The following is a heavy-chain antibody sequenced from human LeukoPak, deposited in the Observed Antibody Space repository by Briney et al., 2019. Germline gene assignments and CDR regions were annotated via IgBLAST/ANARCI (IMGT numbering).Heavy chain of an antibody. CDR2: INPNSGYT. CDR3: AKGKRLYSSSWFSLPFEI. Sequence: ASVKVSCKASGYTFTSYDINWVRQAAGQGLERMGLINPNSGYTGYAQKFQGRVTMTRSTSVSTAYMDLSSLKSEDTAVYYCAKGKRLYSSSWFSLPFEIWGQGTMVSVSS. V-gene: IGHV1-8*01. J-gene: IGHJ3*02. CDR1: GYTFTSYD. D-gene: IGHD6-13*01.